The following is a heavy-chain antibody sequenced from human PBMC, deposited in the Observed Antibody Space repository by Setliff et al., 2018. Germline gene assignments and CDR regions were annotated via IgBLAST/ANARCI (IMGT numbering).Heavy chain of an antibody. Sequence: SETLSLTCTVSGGSISSSSYYWSWIRQPPGKGLEWIGEINHSGSTNYNPSLKSRVTISVDTSKNQFSLKLSSVTAADTAVYYGARFRFGPLYDYVWGSYRYNNNFDYWGQGTLVTVSS. CDR2: INHSGST. CDR3: ARFRFGPLYDYVWGSYRYNNNFDY. CDR1: GGSISSSSYY. V-gene: IGHV4-39*07. J-gene: IGHJ4*02. D-gene: IGHD3-16*02.